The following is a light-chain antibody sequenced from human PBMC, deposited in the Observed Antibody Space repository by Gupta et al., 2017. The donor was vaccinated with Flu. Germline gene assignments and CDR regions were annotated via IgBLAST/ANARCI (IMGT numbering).Light chain of an antibody. J-gene: IGLJ3*02. Sequence: SGHGSYAIAWHQQQPEKGPRFLMKLNSDGSHTKGDGIPDRFSGSSSGAERYLTISSLQSEDEADYYCQTWGTGIRVFGGGTKLTVL. CDR2: LNSDGSH. CDR1: SGHGSYA. CDR3: QTWGTGIRV. V-gene: IGLV4-69*01.